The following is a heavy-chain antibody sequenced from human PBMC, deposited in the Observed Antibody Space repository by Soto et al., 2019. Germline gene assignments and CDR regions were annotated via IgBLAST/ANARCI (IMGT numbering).Heavy chain of an antibody. CDR3: ARVSYPRHGVAGPLYYFDY. CDR2: IYYSGST. Sequence: SETLSLTCTVSGGSISSGGYYWSWIRQHPGKGLEWIGYIYYSGSTYYNPSLKSRVTISVDTSKNQFSLKLSSVTAADTAVYYCARVSYPRHGVAGPLYYFDYWGQGTLVTVSS. D-gene: IGHD6-19*01. J-gene: IGHJ4*02. CDR1: GGSISSGGYY. V-gene: IGHV4-31*03.